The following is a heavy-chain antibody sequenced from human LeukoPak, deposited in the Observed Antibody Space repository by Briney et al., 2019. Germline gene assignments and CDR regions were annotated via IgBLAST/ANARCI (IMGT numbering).Heavy chain of an antibody. J-gene: IGHJ4*02. CDR3: ARKEDYYGSKNYYKD. Sequence: ASVKVSCKASGYSFTGYYMNWVRQAPGQGPEWMGWINPNSGGTEYAQKFQGRVTMTRDTSISTACMELSGLRSDDTAVYYCARKEDYYGSKNYYKDWGQGTLVTVSS. CDR1: GYSFTGYY. CDR2: INPNSGGT. D-gene: IGHD3-10*01. V-gene: IGHV1-2*02.